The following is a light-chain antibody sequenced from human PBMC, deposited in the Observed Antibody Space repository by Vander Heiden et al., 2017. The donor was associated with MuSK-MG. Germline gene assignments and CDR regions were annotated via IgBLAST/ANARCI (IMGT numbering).Light chain of an antibody. CDR2: AAS. J-gene: IGKJ3*01. CDR3: QQTVRTPFA. V-gene: IGKV1-39*01. CDR1: QSISDS. Sequence: DIQVTQSPSSLSASVGDRVTISCRTSQSISDSLNWYQQKPGKVPELLIYAASNLQSGVPSRFSGSGSGTGFILTIDRLQPEDFATYYCQQTVRTPFAFGPGTKVDFK.